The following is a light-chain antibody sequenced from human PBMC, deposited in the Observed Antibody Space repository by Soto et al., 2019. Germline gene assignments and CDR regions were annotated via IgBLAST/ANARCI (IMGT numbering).Light chain of an antibody. CDR2: EVI. J-gene: IGLJ3*02. CDR1: NNDIGGYNF. CDR3: NSYTSSATRG. V-gene: IGLV2-14*01. Sequence: QSALTQPASVSGSPGQSITISCTGTNNDIGGYNFVSWYQQHPGKAPKLLIYEVINRPSGVSNRFSGSKYGNTSSLSISGLQAEDEADYYGNSYTSSATRGLGGGTKLTVL.